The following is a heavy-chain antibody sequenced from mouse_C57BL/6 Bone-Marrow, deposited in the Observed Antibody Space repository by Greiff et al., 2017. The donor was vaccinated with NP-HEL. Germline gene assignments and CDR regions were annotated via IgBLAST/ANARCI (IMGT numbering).Heavy chain of an antibody. Sequence: EVKLMESGGGLVQPGGSLKLSCAASGFTFSDYYMYWVRQTPEKRLEWVAYISNGGGSTYYPDTVKGRFTISRDNAKNTLYLQMSRLKSEDTAMYYCARPPPLLGYSRLYYYAMEYWGQGTSDTVSS. CDR3: ARPPPLLGYSRLYYYAMEY. V-gene: IGHV5-12*01. D-gene: IGHD2-5*01. CDR1: GFTFSDYY. CDR2: ISNGGGST. J-gene: IGHJ4*01.